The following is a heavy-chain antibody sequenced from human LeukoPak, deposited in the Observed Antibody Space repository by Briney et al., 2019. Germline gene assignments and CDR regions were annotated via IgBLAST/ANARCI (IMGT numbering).Heavy chain of an antibody. D-gene: IGHD5-18*01. CDR3: ARGGPRSYGGRRGAFDI. CDR1: GGFFSAYY. CDR2: INHSGST. V-gene: IGHV4-34*01. J-gene: IGHJ3*02. Sequence: SETLSLTCAVYGGFFSAYYWSWIRQPPGKGLEWIGEINHSGSTNYNPSLKSRVTISVDTSKNQFSLKLSSVTAADTAVFYCARGGPRSYGGRRGAFDIWGQGTMVTVSS.